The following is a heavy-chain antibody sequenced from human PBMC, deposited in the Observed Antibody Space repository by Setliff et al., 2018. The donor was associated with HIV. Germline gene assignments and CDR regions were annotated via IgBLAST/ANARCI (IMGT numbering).Heavy chain of an antibody. CDR3: ARDQKGYSYGYFDS. V-gene: IGHV4-38-2*02. J-gene: IGHJ4*02. Sequence: SETLSLTCTVSGYSISSGYYWSWIRQPPGKGLEWIGYIYYSGTTNYNPSLKRRVTMSVDTSKNQFSLRLSSVTAADTAVYYCARDQKGYSYGYFDSWGQGTLVTVSS. D-gene: IGHD5-18*01. CDR2: IYYSGTT. CDR1: GYSISSGYY.